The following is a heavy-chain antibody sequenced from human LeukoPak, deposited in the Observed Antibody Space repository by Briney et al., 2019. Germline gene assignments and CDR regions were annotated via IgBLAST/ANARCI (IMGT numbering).Heavy chain of an antibody. Sequence: PGGSLRLSCAASGFTFSSYAMSWVRQAPGKGLEWVSAISGSGGSTYYADSVKGRFPISRDNSKNTLYLQMNSLRAEDTAVYYCAKDAYCSSTSCYGPYYYYYGMDVWGQGPTVTVSS. CDR1: GFTFSSYA. CDR3: AKDAYCSSTSCYGPYYYYYGMDV. J-gene: IGHJ6*02. CDR2: ISGSGGST. V-gene: IGHV3-23*01. D-gene: IGHD2-2*01.